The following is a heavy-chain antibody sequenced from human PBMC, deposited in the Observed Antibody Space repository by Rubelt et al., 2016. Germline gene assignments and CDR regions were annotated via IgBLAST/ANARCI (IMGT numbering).Heavy chain of an antibody. CDR3: ASDRIAVAGTPLNCFDY. Sequence: QVQLVQSGAEVKKPGASVKVSCKASGYTFTSYAMHWVRQAPGQRLEWMGWINAGNGNTKYSQKFQGRVNITRDTAASTAYMELSSVRSEDTAVYYCASDRIAVAGTPLNCFDYWGQGTLVTVSS. CDR2: INAGNGNT. V-gene: IGHV1-3*01. J-gene: IGHJ4*02. CDR1: GYTFTSYA. D-gene: IGHD6-19*01.